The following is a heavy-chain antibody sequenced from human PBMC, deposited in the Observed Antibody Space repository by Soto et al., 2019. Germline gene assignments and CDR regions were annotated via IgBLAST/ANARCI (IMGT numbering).Heavy chain of an antibody. J-gene: IGHJ1*01. D-gene: IGHD1-1*01. CDR1: GFIFSTSW. CDR2: IKDDGSEI. CDR3: VRDHDLYVRHFRN. Sequence: EVQLVESGGGPVQPGGSLRLSCAASGFIFSTSWMTWVRQAPGKGLEWVANIKDDGSEIYYVASVRGRFTISRDNARSTLYLQMNNLRAEDTAHYYCVRDHDLYVRHFRNWGQGTLVTVSS. V-gene: IGHV3-7*01.